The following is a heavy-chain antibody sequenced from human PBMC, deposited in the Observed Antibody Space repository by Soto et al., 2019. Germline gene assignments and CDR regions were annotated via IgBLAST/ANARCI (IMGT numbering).Heavy chain of an antibody. CDR3: ARRYGGTFDY. J-gene: IGHJ4*02. CDR2: IYYSGST. Sequence: QVQLQESGPGLVKPSETLSLTCTVSGGSISSYYWSWIRQPPGKGLEWIGYIYYSGSTNYNPSLKRRVTIPVDTSKNQFPRKLSSLTAADTAVYYCARRYGGTFDYWGQGTLVTVSS. D-gene: IGHD2-15*01. V-gene: IGHV4-59*08. CDR1: GGSISSYY.